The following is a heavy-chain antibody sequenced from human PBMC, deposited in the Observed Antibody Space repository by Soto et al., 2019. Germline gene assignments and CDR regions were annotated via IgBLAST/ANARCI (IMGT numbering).Heavy chain of an antibody. CDR1: GGSISSGGYY. D-gene: IGHD1-26*01. J-gene: IGHJ4*02. CDR3: ARDRGPWTNFDY. V-gene: IGHV4-31*03. Sequence: QVQLQESGPGLVKPSQTLSLTCTVSGGSISSGGYYWSWIRQHPGKGLEWIGYIYYSGSTYYNPYLKRRVTISVDTSKNQCYLTLSSVTAADTTVYYCARDRGPWTNFDYWGQGTLVTVSS. CDR2: IYYSGST.